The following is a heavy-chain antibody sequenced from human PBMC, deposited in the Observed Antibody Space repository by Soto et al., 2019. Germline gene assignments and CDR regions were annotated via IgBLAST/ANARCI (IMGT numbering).Heavy chain of an antibody. CDR1: GFTFSSYA. CDR3: AKDDYDFWSGSYPYYYYGMDV. D-gene: IGHD3-3*01. J-gene: IGHJ6*02. CDR2: ISGSGGST. V-gene: IGHV3-23*01. Sequence: GGSLRLSCAASGFTFSSYAMSWVRQAPGKGLEWVSAISGSGGSTYYADSVKGWFTISRDNSKNTLYLQMNSLRAEDTAVYYCAKDDYDFWSGSYPYYYYGMDVWGQGTTVTVSS.